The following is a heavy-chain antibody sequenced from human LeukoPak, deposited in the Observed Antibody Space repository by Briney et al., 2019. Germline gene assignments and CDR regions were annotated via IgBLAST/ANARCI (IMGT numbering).Heavy chain of an antibody. CDR3: ARLAYCATGXPCXIDY. CDR1: GGSISSGGYY. V-gene: IGHV4-61*08. D-gene: IGHD2-21*01. J-gene: IGHJ4*02. Sequence: SETLSLTCTVSGGSISSGGYYWSWIRQPPGKGQEWIGYFDYSGSTNYNPSLKSRVTMSGDTSRNQFSLKLTSVTAADTAVYYCARLAYCATGXPCXIDYWGQGTLVTVSS. CDR2: FDYSGST.